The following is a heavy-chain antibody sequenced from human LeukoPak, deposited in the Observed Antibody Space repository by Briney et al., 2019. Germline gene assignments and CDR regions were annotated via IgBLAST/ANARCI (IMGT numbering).Heavy chain of an antibody. CDR1: GYTFSSYG. J-gene: IGHJ3*02. D-gene: IGHD1-1*01. Sequence: APVKVSCKAPGYTFSSYGISWVRQAPGQGLEWMGWISAYNGDTDYAQKLQGRVTMTTDTSTSAAYMELRSLRSGDTAVYYCTRKGTAQAFDIWGQGTMVTVSS. CDR2: ISAYNGDT. V-gene: IGHV1-18*01. CDR3: TRKGTAQAFDI.